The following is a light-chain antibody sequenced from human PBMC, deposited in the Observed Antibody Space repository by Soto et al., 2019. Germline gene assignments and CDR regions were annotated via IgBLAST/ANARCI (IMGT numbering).Light chain of an antibody. CDR2: QDT. CDR1: KLGDKY. J-gene: IGLJ1*01. CDR3: QAWDSSTAV. Sequence: SYELTQPPSVSVSPGLTATITCSGDKLGDKYVSWYQQKPGQSPVLVIYQDTKRPSGIPERFSGSNSGNTATLTISGTQAMDEADYYCQAWDSSTAVFGTGTKLTVL. V-gene: IGLV3-1*01.